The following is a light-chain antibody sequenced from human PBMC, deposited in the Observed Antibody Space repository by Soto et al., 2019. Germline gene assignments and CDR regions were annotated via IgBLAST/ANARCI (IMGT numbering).Light chain of an antibody. Sequence: QSVLTQPPSASGSPGQSVTSSCTGTSSDVGRSNYVSWYQHHPGKAPKLMIHEANKRPSGVPDRFSGSKSGNTASLTVSGLQAEDEADYYCSSYADNNGLVFGGGTQLTVL. CDR1: SSDVGRSNY. CDR2: EAN. CDR3: SSYADNNGLV. J-gene: IGLJ2*01. V-gene: IGLV2-8*01.